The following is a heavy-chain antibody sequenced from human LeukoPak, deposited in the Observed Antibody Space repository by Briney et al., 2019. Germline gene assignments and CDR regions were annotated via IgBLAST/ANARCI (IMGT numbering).Heavy chain of an antibody. V-gene: IGHV4-34*01. D-gene: IGHD3-10*01. CDR1: GGSFSGYY. J-gene: IGHJ4*02. CDR2: INHSGST. CDR3: ARLLRYYGSGSLRYDY. Sequence: SETLSLTCVVYGGSFSGYYWSWIRQPPGKGLEWIGEINHSGSTNYNPSLKSRVTISVDTSKNQFSLKLSSVTAADTAVYYCARLLRYYGSGSLRYDYWGQGTLVTVSS.